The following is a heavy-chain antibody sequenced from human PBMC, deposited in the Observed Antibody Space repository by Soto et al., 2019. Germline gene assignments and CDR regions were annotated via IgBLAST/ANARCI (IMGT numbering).Heavy chain of an antibody. V-gene: IGHV3-23*01. D-gene: IGHD2-2*01. Sequence: EVQLLESGGGLVQPGGSLRLSCVASGFTFSSYAMSWVRQAPGKGLEWVSTMSGSGGYTYYADSVEGRFAISRDNSKNTLSLQMADLRAEDTAVYYCATFRFCTSTSCYGREVGFWGQGTLVTVSS. CDR2: MSGSGGYT. CDR1: GFTFSSYA. CDR3: ATFRFCTSTSCYGREVGF. J-gene: IGHJ4*02.